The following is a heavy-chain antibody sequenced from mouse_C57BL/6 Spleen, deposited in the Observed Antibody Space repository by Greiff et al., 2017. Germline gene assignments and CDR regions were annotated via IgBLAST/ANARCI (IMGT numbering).Heavy chain of an antibody. J-gene: IGHJ2*01. CDR1: GYTFTDYY. D-gene: IGHD2-2*01. Sequence: EVQLQQSGPELVKPGASVKISCKASGYTFTDYYMNWVKQSHGKSLEWIGDINPNNGGTSYNQKFKGKATLTVDKSSSTAYMELRSLTSEDSAVYYCASSGYDGYYFDYWGQGTTLTVSS. V-gene: IGHV1-26*01. CDR2: INPNNGGT. CDR3: ASSGYDGYYFDY.